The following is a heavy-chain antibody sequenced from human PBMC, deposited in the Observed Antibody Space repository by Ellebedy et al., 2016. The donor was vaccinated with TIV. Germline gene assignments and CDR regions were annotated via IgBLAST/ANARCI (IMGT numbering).Heavy chain of an antibody. Sequence: GESLKISCAASGFIFSTYTMNWVRQAPGKGLEWVSSISSNGRHIYYADSVRARFAISRDNAGGSLWLQMTSLRAEDTAVYYCARDPDTGAGWYFDLWGRGTLVTVSS. CDR2: ISSNGRHI. D-gene: IGHD1-14*01. V-gene: IGHV3-21*01. CDR3: ARDPDTGAGWYFDL. CDR1: GFIFSTYT. J-gene: IGHJ2*01.